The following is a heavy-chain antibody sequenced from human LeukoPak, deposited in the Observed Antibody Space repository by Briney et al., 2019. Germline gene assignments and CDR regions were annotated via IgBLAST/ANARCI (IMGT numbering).Heavy chain of an antibody. CDR3: AKTSSIARDGYNNNYYYYGMDV. V-gene: IGHV3-23*01. J-gene: IGHJ6*02. D-gene: IGHD5-24*01. Sequence: GGSLRLSCAASGFTFSSYAMSWVSQAPGKGLEWVSAISGSGGSTYYADSVKGRFTISRDNSKNTLYLQMNSLRAEDTAVYYRAKTSSIARDGYNNNYYYYGMDVWGQRITVTVSS. CDR2: ISGSGGST. CDR1: GFTFSSYA.